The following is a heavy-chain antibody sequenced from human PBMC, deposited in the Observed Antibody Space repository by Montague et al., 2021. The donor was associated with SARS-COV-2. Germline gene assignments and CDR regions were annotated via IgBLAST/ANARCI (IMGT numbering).Heavy chain of an antibody. CDR2: TCYRSEWYF. Sequence: CAISGDSVSSNNAAWNWIRQSPSRGLEWLGRTCYRSEWYFDYAISLRGRITINPDTYKNQFSLQLDSVTLDDTAVYYCARYSYSGTYFGLNDAFDIWGQGTLVTVSS. CDR1: GDSVSSNNAA. D-gene: IGHD1-26*01. CDR3: ARYSYSGTYFGLNDAFDI. V-gene: IGHV6-1*01. J-gene: IGHJ3*02.